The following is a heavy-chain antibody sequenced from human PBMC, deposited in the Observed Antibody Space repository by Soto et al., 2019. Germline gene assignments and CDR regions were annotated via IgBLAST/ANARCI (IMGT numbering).Heavy chain of an antibody. Sequence: PGGSLRLSCAASGFTFSSYWMSWVRQAPGKGLEWVANIKQDGSEKYYVDSVKGRFTISRDNAKNSLYLQMNSLRAEDTAVYYCARQVPVRGTADFDYWGQGTLVTVSS. D-gene: IGHD3-10*01. CDR2: IKQDGSEK. V-gene: IGHV3-7*03. CDR3: ARQVPVRGTADFDY. J-gene: IGHJ4*02. CDR1: GFTFSSYW.